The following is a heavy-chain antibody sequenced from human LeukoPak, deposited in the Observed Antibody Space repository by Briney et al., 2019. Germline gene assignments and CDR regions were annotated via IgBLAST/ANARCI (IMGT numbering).Heavy chain of an antibody. CDR2: ISDSGGST. J-gene: IGHJ5*02. V-gene: IGHV3-23*01. CDR1: GFTFSSYA. D-gene: IGHD6-13*01. Sequence: GGSLRPSCAASGFTFSSYAMSWVRQAPGKGLEWVSTISDSGGSTYYADSVKGRFTTSRDTSKNTLYLQMNSLRADDTAVYYCAKGSRWYWFDPWGQGTLVTVSS. CDR3: AKGSRWYWFDP.